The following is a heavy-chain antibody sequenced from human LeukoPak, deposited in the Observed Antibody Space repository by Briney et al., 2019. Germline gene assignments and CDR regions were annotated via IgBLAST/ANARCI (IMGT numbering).Heavy chain of an antibody. J-gene: IGHJ3*01. V-gene: IGHV3-53*01. CDR2: IRVGDVT. CDR1: GFALSNKF. D-gene: IGHD3-16*01. CDR3: AREDNGGDTDDGFDV. Sequence: GGSLTLSCAASGFALSNKFMYWVRQAPGKGLEWVSVIRVGDVTHYADSVKARFTTSRDSSKNTVYLQMESLRVEDTAVYYCAREDNGGDTDDGFDVWGRGTVVIVSS.